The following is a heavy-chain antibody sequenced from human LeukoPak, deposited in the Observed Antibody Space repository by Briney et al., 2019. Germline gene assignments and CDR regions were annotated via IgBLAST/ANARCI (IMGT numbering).Heavy chain of an antibody. D-gene: IGHD5-12*01. CDR1: GFTFSSYW. CDR2: TKQDGSEK. J-gene: IGHJ4*02. Sequence: GGSLRLSCAASGFTFSSYWMSWVRQAPGKGLEWVANTKQDGSEKRYVDSVRGRFTISRDNAKNSLYLQMNSLRAEDTAVYYCARDGGSGYAYDYWGQGTQVTVSS. V-gene: IGHV3-7*01. CDR3: ARDGGSGYAYDY.